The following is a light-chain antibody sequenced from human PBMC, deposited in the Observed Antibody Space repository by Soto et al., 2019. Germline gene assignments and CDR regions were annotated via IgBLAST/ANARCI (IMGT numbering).Light chain of an antibody. CDR1: QSISRY. Sequence: DIQMTQSPSSLSASVGDRVTITCRASQSISRYLSWYQQKPGKAPKLLIYDASSLQRGVPSRFSGSGSGTDFTLTISSLQPEDFATYYCLQHNNYPWTFGQGTKVDIK. V-gene: IGKV1-17*01. CDR2: DAS. J-gene: IGKJ1*01. CDR3: LQHNNYPWT.